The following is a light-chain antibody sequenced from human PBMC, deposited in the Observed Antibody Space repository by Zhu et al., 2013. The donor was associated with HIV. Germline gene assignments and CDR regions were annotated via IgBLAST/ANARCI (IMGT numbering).Light chain of an antibody. J-gene: IGKJ4*01. CDR3: QQYNSYSLT. CDR1: QDIRNH. V-gene: IGKV1-17*01. Sequence: DIQMTQSPSSLSASVGDRVTITCRASQDIRNHLGWYQQKPGKAPRRLIYLASTLQSGVPSRFSGSGSGTEFTLTISSLQPDDSATYYCQQYNSYSLTFGGGTKVEIK. CDR2: LAS.